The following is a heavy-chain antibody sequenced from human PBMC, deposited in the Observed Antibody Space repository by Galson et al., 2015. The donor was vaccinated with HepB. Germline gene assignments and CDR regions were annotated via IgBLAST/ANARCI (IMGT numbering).Heavy chain of an antibody. J-gene: IGHJ4*02. CDR3: ATFPLMGIAAAGNY. V-gene: IGHV3-20*04. CDR2: INWNGGST. Sequence: SLRLSCAASGFTFDDYGMSWVRQAPGKGLEWVSGINWNGGSTGYADSVKGRFTISRDNAKNSLYLQMNSLRAEDTALYYCATFPLMGIAAAGNYWGQGTLVTVSS. D-gene: IGHD6-13*01. CDR1: GFTFDDYG.